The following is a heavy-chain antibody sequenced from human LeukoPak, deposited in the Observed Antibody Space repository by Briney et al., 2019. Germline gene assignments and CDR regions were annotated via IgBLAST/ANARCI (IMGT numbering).Heavy chain of an antibody. J-gene: IGHJ6*03. CDR1: GFTFSSAW. CDR3: TTEPTYYDFWSGYYTVLYYYYYYMDV. Sequence: GGSLGLSCAASGFTFSSAWMSWVRQAPGKGLEWVGRIKSKTNGGTTDYAATVKGRFTISRDDSKNTLYLQMNSLKTDDTAVYYCTTEPTYYDFWSGYYTVLYYYYYYMDVWGKGTTVTVSS. CDR2: IKSKTNGGTT. D-gene: IGHD3-3*01. V-gene: IGHV3-15*01.